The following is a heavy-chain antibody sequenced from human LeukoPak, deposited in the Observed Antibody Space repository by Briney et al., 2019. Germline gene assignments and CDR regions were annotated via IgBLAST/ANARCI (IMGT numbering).Heavy chain of an antibody. Sequence: GGSLRLSCAASGFTFSSYSMNWVRQAPGKGLEWVSYISSSSSTIYYADSVKGRFTISRDNAKNSLYLQMNSLRAEDTAVYYCAREAIAVAGNEFDYWGQGTLVTVSS. CDR2: ISSSSSTI. J-gene: IGHJ4*02. D-gene: IGHD6-19*01. CDR3: AREAIAVAGNEFDY. V-gene: IGHV3-48*04. CDR1: GFTFSSYS.